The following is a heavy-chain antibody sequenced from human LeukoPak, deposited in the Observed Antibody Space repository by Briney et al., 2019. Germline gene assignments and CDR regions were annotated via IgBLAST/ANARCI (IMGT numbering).Heavy chain of an antibody. CDR1: GCSISSNCYF. CDR2: IHYSGSN. J-gene: IGHJ3*02. D-gene: IGHD3-10*01. Sequence: SETLSLTCTVSGCSISSNCYFWGCMRPPQGKGLEWIGIIHYSGSNYYRPSLKSRLSISIDTSKKQFSLKLSSVTAADTAGYYCASQKTLVRGAIRLFDASDIWGQGTVVTVSS. V-gene: IGHV4-39*01. CDR3: ASQKTLVRGAIRLFDASDI.